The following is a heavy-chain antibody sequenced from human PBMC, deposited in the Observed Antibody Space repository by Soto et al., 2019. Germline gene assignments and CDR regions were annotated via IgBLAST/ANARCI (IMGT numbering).Heavy chain of an antibody. CDR2: MNPSSGNT. J-gene: IGHJ3*02. Sequence: QVQLVQSGAEVKKPGASVKVSCKASAYTFTTYDINWLRQATGQGLEWMGWMNPSSGNTGYAQTFQGRVTMTRNTSISTGYMELTSLRSDDTAVYYCAVATDDAFDIWGLGTMVTVSS. CDR3: AVATDDAFDI. V-gene: IGHV1-8*01. D-gene: IGHD5-12*01. CDR1: AYTFTTYD.